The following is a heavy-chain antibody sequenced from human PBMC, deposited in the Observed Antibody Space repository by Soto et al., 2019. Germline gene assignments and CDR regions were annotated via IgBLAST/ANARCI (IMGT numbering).Heavy chain of an antibody. CDR2: ISNDGSDK. J-gene: IGHJ4*02. CDR1: ESTFSNSG. CDR3: ARAPRGFSAYDASVQIDS. V-gene: IGHV3-30*03. Sequence: PGGSLRLSCAASESTFSNSGMHWVRQAPGKGLKWVAVISNDGSDKYYADSVKGRFTISRENSKKTLFLQMNRLRPEDTAVYYCARAPRGFSAYDASVQIDSWGPGTMVTVYS. D-gene: IGHD5-12*01.